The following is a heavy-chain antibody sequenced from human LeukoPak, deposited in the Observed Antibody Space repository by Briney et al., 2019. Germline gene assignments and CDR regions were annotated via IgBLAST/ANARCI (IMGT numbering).Heavy chain of an antibody. Sequence: PGGSLRLSCAASGFTFSSYAMSWVRQAPGKGLEWVSYISSSSSTIYYADSVKGRFTISRDNAKNSLYLQMNSLRAEDTAVYYCARLGGGHSSSWYDAFDIWGQGTMVTVSS. J-gene: IGHJ3*02. CDR1: GFTFSSYA. V-gene: IGHV3-48*04. CDR3: ARLGGGHSSSWYDAFDI. CDR2: ISSSSSTI. D-gene: IGHD6-13*01.